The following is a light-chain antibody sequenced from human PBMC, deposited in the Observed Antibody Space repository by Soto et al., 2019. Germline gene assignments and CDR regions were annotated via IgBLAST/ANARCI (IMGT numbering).Light chain of an antibody. V-gene: IGKV3-11*01. Sequence: EIVLTQSPATLSSFPCDRVTLSCRASQYINTRLDWYQHRPGQAPRLLIYQTSLRAAGIPARFSASGSVTDFTLTITDGQPEDFALNYCTQRQSCPQTIGHGTRVDI. CDR1: QYINTR. CDR3: TQRQSCPQT. CDR2: QTS. J-gene: IGKJ3*01.